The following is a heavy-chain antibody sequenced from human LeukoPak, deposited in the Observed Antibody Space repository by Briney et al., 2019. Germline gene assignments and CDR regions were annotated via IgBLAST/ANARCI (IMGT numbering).Heavy chain of an antibody. CDR3: ARGYSSSWHHYYYYMDV. CDR2: IKQDGSEQ. J-gene: IGHJ6*03. Sequence: PGGSLRLSCAASGFSLSTYWMSWVRQAPGKGLEWVANIKQDGSEQYYGDSVKGRFTISRDNANNSLFLQMDSLTAEDTAVYYCARGYSSSWHHYYYYMDVWGKATTVTVSS. D-gene: IGHD6-13*01. V-gene: IGHV3-7*01. CDR1: GFSLSTYW.